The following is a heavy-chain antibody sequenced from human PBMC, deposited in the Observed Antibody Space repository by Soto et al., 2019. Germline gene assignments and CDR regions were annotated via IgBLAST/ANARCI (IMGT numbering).Heavy chain of an antibody. J-gene: IGHJ4*02. D-gene: IGHD6-19*01. CDR3: ARHKAGPYYFDY. V-gene: IGHV4-31*03. CDR1: GGSISSGGYY. Sequence: SETLSLTCTVSGGSISSGGYYWSWIRQHPGKGLEWIGYIYYSGSTYYNPSLKSRVTISVDTSKNQFSLKLSSVTAADTAVYYCARHKAGPYYFDYWGQGTLVTVSS. CDR2: IYYSGST.